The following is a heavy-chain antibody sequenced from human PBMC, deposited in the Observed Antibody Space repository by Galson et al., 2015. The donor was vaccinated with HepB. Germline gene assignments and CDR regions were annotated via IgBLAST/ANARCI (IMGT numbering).Heavy chain of an antibody. V-gene: IGHV3-7*03. CDR2: IKQDGSEK. J-gene: IGHJ4*02. D-gene: IGHD4-11*01. Sequence: SLRLSCAASGFTFSSYWMSWVRQAPGKGLEWVANIKQDGSEKYYVDSVKGRFTISRDNAKNSLYLQMNSLRAEDTAVYYCARDAGYSNFRHLEDDDYWGQGTLVTVSS. CDR1: GFTFSSYW. CDR3: ARDAGYSNFRHLEDDDY.